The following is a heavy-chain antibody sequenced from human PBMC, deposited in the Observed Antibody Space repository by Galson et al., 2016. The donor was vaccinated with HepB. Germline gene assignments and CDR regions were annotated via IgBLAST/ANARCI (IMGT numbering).Heavy chain of an antibody. CDR2: ISSSGGTI. J-gene: IGHJ4*02. CDR3: AREERGNGGYDYFDS. Sequence: SLRLSCAVSGFTFSDCYMSWIRQVPGMGLEWVSYISSSGGTIHYSDSVEGRFTVSRDNAQNSLHLHMNSLRPEDTAVYYCAREERGNGGYDYFDSWGQGTLVTVSS. D-gene: IGHD5-12*01. CDR1: GFTFSDCY. V-gene: IGHV3-11*04.